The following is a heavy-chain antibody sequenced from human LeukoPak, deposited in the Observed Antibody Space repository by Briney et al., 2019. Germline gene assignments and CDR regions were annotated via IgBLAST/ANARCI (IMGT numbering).Heavy chain of an antibody. CDR2: ISPYNGNT. J-gene: IGHJ4*02. Sequence: ASVKVSCKDCGYDFSTVGITWVRQAPGQGLEWMGWISPYNGNTRYVQKLQGRVTMTTDTSTSTAYMELRSLRFDDTAVYYCARAGLGSGWSFDYWGPGNLVTVSS. CDR1: GYDFSTVG. CDR3: ARAGLGSGWSFDY. D-gene: IGHD6-19*01. V-gene: IGHV1-18*01.